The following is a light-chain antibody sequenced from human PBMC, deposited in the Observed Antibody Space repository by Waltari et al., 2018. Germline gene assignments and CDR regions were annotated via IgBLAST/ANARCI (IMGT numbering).Light chain of an antibody. CDR2: WAS. CDR1: QSVLYSSNNKNY. Sequence: DIVMTQSPDSLAWSLGERATIHCKSSQSVLYSSNNKNYLAWYQQKPGQPPKLLIYWASTRESGVPDRFSGSGSGTDFTLTISSLQAEDVAVYYCQQYYSTPYSFGQGTKLEIK. V-gene: IGKV4-1*01. J-gene: IGKJ2*03. CDR3: QQYYSTPYS.